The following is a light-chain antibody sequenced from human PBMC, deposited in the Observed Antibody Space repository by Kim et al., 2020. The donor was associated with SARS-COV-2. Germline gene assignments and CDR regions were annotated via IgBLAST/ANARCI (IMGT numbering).Light chain of an antibody. V-gene: IGLV3-19*01. CDR1: SLRNYY. CDR2: GRN. Sequence: ALGQMVRIKCQGDSLRNYYASWYQQKPRQAPVVVIYGRNDRPSGIPDRFSGSNSGNTASLTITGAQAEDEADYYCNSRDSSGNHLVFGGGTQLTVL. J-gene: IGLJ3*02. CDR3: NSRDSSGNHLV.